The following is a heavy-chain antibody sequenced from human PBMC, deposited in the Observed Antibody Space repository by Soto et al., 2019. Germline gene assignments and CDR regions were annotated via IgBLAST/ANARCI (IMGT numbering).Heavy chain of an antibody. Sequence: QVQLVQSGAEVKKPGASVKVSCKASGYTFTSYAXXXXXXXXXXXVEGMGWINAGNGNTKYSQKFQGRVTITRDTXXXXXXXXXXXXXXXXXXXXXXXXXXXXXXAIGYWGQGTLVTVSS. J-gene: IGHJ4*02. V-gene: IGHV1-3*01. CDR2: INAGNGNT. CDR3: XXXXXXXXAIGY. CDR1: GYTFTSYA.